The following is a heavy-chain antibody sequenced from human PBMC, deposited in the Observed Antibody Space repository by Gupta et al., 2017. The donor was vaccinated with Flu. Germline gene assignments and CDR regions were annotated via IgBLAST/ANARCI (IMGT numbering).Heavy chain of an antibody. J-gene: IGHJ4*02. D-gene: IGHD3-22*01. Sequence: QLQLQESGPGLVKPSETLSLTCTVSGGSISSSSYYWGWIRPPPGKGLEWIGSIYYSGSTYYNPSLKSRVTISVDTSKNQFSLKLSSVTAADTAVYYCARQPILGYDSSGYYYVPYYSDYWGQGTLVTVSS. V-gene: IGHV4-39*01. CDR2: IYYSGST. CDR3: ARQPILGYDSSGYYYVPYYSDY. CDR1: GGSISSSSYY.